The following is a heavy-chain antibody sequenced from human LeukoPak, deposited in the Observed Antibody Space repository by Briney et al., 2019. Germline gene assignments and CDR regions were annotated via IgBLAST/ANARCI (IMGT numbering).Heavy chain of an antibody. CDR1: GFTFSSYA. Sequence: GGSLRLSCAASGFTFSSYAMSWVRQAPGKGLEWVSGMSGSGGGIYYADSVKGRFTISRDNSKNTLYLQMNSLRAEDTAVYYCAKDLYDDDSSGYAFDYWGQGTLVTVSS. J-gene: IGHJ4*02. CDR2: MSGSGGGI. CDR3: AKDLYDDDSSGYAFDY. D-gene: IGHD3-22*01. V-gene: IGHV3-23*01.